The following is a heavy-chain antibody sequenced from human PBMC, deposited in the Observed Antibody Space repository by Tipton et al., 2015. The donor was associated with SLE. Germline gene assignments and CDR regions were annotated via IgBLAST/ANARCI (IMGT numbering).Heavy chain of an antibody. CDR3: ARARSGEWGKDDY. Sequence: QLVQSGGGLVQPGGSLRLSCAASGFTVSSNYMSWVRQAPGKGLEWVSVIYSGGSTYYADSVKGRFTISRDNSKNTLYLHMSSLRVEDTAVYFCARARSGEWGKDDYWGQGTLVTVSS. D-gene: IGHD1-26*01. CDR2: IYSGGST. V-gene: IGHV3-53*01. CDR1: GFTVSSNY. J-gene: IGHJ4*02.